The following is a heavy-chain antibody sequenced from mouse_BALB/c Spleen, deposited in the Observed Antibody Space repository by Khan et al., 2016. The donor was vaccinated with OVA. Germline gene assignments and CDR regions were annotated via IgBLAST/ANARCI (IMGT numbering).Heavy chain of an antibody. Sequence: EVELVESGGDLVKPGGSLKLSCAASGFTFSTYGMSWVRQTPDKRLEWVATISSGGHYTYYPDSVKGRFTISRDNSNSTLYLQMSSLKSEDTAIYYCARLAYYYNSEGFAYWGQGTLVTVSA. D-gene: IGHD1-1*01. CDR2: ISSGGHYT. J-gene: IGHJ3*01. V-gene: IGHV5-6*01. CDR3: ARLAYYYNSEGFAY. CDR1: GFTFSTYG.